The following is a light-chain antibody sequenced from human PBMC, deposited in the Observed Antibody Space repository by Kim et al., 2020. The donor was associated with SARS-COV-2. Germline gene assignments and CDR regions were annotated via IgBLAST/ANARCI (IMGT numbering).Light chain of an antibody. CDR2: DAS. V-gene: IGKV3-11*01. CDR3: QQRSNWPPYT. Sequence: LSPGESATLSCRASQSVSSYLAWYQQKPGQAPSLLIYDASNRATGIPARFSGSGSGTDFTLTISSLEPEDFAVYYCQQRSNWPPYTFGQGTKLEI. J-gene: IGKJ2*01. CDR1: QSVSSY.